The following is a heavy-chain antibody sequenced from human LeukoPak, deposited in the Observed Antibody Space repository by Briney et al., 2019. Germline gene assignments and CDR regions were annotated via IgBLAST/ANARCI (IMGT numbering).Heavy chain of an antibody. CDR1: GYTFTSYG. CDR3: AREGFGGYSYGYYFDY. Sequence: ASVKVSCKASGYTFTSYGISWVRQAPGQGLEWMGWISAYNGNTNYAQKLQGRVTMTTDTSTSTAYMELRSLRSDDTAVYYCAREGFGGYSYGYYFDYWGQGTLVTVSS. CDR2: ISAYNGNT. D-gene: IGHD5-18*01. V-gene: IGHV1-18*01. J-gene: IGHJ4*02.